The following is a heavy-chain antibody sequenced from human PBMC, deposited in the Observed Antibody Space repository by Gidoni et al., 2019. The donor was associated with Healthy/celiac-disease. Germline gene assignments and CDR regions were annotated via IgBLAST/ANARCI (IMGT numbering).Heavy chain of an antibody. CDR3: ARGGNCGGDLNPCPDDYYYYYGMDV. CDR2: ISSSGSTI. V-gene: IGHV3-11*01. Sequence: GKGLEWVSYISSSGSTIYYADSVKGRFTISRDNAKNSLYLQMNSLRAEDTAVYYCARGGNCGGDLNPCPDDYYYYYGMDVWGQGTTVTVSS. D-gene: IGHD2-21*02. J-gene: IGHJ6*02.